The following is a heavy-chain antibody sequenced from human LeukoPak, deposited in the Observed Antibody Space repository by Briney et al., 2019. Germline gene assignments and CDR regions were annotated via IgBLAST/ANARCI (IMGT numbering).Heavy chain of an antibody. Sequence: GGSLRLSCAASGFTFSGYWMHWVRQAPGKGLEWVSRIKGDGIETNYADSVKGRFTVSRDNAKNPLFLQMNSLRAEDTAVYFCARGVVLGSGSCARWGQGTLVTVSS. D-gene: IGHD3-10*01. V-gene: IGHV3-74*01. J-gene: IGHJ4*02. CDR1: GFTFSGYW. CDR3: ARGVVLGSGSCAR. CDR2: IKGDGIET.